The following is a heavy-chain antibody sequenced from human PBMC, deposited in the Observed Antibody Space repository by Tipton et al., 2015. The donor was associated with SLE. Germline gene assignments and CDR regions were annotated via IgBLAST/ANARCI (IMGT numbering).Heavy chain of an antibody. Sequence: TLSLTCTVSGGSISSGGYYWSWIRQHPGKGLEWIGHIYYSGSTYYNPSLKSRVTISVDTSKNQFSLKLSSVTAADTAVYYCASHSTHYCSSTSCYFDYWGQGTLVTVSS. CDR1: GGSISSGGYY. CDR2: IYYSGST. V-gene: IGHV4-31*03. J-gene: IGHJ4*02. CDR3: ASHSTHYCSSTSCYFDY. D-gene: IGHD2-2*01.